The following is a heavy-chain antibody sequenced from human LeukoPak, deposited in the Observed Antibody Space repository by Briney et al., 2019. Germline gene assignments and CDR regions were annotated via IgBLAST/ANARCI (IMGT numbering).Heavy chain of an antibody. Sequence: SGGSLRLSCAASGFMFTSYWMSWVRQAPGKGLEWVANINQDESAKYYVDSVKGRFTISRDNAKNSLYLQMNSLRAEDTAVYYCAELGITMIGGVWGKGTTVTISS. CDR1: GFMFTSYW. CDR3: AELGITMIGGV. CDR2: INQDESAK. D-gene: IGHD3-10*02. J-gene: IGHJ6*04. V-gene: IGHV3-7*01.